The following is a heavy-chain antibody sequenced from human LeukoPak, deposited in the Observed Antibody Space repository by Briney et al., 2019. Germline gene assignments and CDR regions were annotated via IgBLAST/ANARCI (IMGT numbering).Heavy chain of an antibody. Sequence: PSETLSLTCAVYGGSFSGYYWSWIRQPPGKGLEWIGEIYHSGSTNYNPSLKSRVTISVDKSKNQFSLQLSSVTAADTAVYYCTRPYYYYMDVWGKGTTVTVSS. CDR3: TRPYYYYMDV. CDR2: IYHSGST. CDR1: GGSFSGYY. V-gene: IGHV4-34*01. J-gene: IGHJ6*03.